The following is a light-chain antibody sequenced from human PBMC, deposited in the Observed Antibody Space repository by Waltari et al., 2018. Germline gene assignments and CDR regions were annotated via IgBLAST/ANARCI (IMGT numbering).Light chain of an antibody. CDR2: AES. J-gene: IGKJ3*01. V-gene: IGKV1-39*01. CDR3: QQSYSTLT. Sequence: DIQMTQTPSSLSASVGARVTITCRASQNINNYLNWYQQKPGKAPKLLIYAESSLQSGVQSRFSGSGSVTEFTLTISSLQPEDFATYYCQQSYSTLTFGPGTKVDIK. CDR1: QNINNY.